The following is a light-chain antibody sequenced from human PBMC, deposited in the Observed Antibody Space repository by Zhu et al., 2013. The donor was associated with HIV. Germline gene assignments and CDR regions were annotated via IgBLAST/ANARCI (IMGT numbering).Light chain of an antibody. V-gene: IGKV3-20*01. J-gene: IGKJ2*01. CDR3: QQYNNWPYT. CDR2: GAS. CDR1: QSVSSSY. Sequence: EIVLTQSPGTLSLSPGERATLSCRASQSVSSSYLAWYQQKPGQAPRLLIYGASSRATGIPDRFSGSGSGTEFTLTISSLQSEDFALYYCQQYNNWPYTFGQGTKLEIK.